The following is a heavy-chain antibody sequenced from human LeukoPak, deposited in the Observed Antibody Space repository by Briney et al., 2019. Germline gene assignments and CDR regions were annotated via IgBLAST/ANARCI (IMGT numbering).Heavy chain of an antibody. CDR2: ISSSSSYI. CDR3: ARDRGRKFDP. Sequence: RGSLRLSCAASGFTFSSYSMNWVRQAPGKGLEWVSSISSSSSYIYYADSVKGRFTISRDNAKNSLYLQMNSLRAEDTAVYYCARDRGRKFDPWGQGTLVTVSS. CDR1: GFTFSSYS. D-gene: IGHD3-10*01. J-gene: IGHJ5*02. V-gene: IGHV3-21*01.